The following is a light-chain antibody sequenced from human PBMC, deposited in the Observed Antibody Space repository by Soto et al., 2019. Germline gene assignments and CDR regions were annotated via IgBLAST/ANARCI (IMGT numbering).Light chain of an antibody. J-gene: IGKJ1*01. CDR1: QDVLTN. V-gene: IGKV3-15*01. Sequence: EIVMTQSPATLSVSPGERATLSCRASQDVLTNLAWYQQKPGQSPRLLIYRASTRATGVPARFSGSGSGTEFTLTISSLQSEDFAVYYCQQYGSSPWTFGQGTKVDIK. CDR3: QQYGSSPWT. CDR2: RAS.